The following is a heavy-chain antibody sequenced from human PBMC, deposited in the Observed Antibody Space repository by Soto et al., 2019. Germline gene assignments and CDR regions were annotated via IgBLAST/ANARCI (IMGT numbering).Heavy chain of an antibody. Sequence: EVHLVESGGGLVKPGGSLRLSCATSGLAFNNAWMNWVRQAPGKGLEWVGRIKAKTEGGTPDYVAPVKGRFTISRDDSENMVYLQMDSLKTEDTAVYYCTTVIGGTAACDNWGQGTLVTVSS. CDR3: TTVIGGTAACDN. D-gene: IGHD1-7*01. J-gene: IGHJ4*02. V-gene: IGHV3-15*07. CDR2: IKAKTEGGTP. CDR1: GLAFNNAW.